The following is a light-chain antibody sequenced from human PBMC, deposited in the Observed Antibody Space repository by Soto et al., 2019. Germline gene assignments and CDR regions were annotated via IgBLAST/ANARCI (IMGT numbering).Light chain of an antibody. CDR1: DSNIGSNS. Sequence: QSVLTQPPSASGTAGQVVTISCSGGDSNIGSNSVYWYQHLPGMAPKLLIYYNNQRPSGVPDRFSGSRSGTSASLAIVGLRSEDEAVYYCAAWDASLSACVFGNGTKVTVL. V-gene: IGLV1-47*02. CDR2: YNN. CDR3: AAWDASLSACV. J-gene: IGLJ1*01.